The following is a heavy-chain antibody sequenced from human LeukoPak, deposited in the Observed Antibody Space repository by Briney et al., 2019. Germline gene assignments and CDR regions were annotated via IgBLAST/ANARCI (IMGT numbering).Heavy chain of an antibody. V-gene: IGHV1-18*01. D-gene: IGHD3-3*01. CDR3: ARVVVAVFGVMVHSNYFDS. Sequence: WASVKVSCKTSGYSFTNFGITWVRQAPGKGLEWMGWITGDSETTEYAQRFQGRISMTADTFTSTAYMELGSLTSDDTAVYYCARVVVAVFGVMVHSNYFDSWGQGTLITVSS. CDR1: GYSFTNFG. CDR2: ITGDSETT. J-gene: IGHJ4*02.